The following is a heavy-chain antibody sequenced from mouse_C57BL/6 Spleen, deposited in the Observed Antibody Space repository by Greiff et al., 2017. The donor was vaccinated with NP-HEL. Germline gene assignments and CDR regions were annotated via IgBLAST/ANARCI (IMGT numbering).Heavy chain of an antibody. CDR3: ARSGYYGSSPAWFAY. Sequence: VQLQQPGAELVMPGASVKLSCKASGYTFTSYWMPWVKQRPGQGLEWIGEIAPSDSYTNYNQKFKGKSTLTVDTSSSTAYMQLSSLTSEDSAVYYCARSGYYGSSPAWFAYWGQGTLVTVSA. CDR2: IAPSDSYT. V-gene: IGHV1-69*01. D-gene: IGHD1-1*01. J-gene: IGHJ3*01. CDR1: GYTFTSYW.